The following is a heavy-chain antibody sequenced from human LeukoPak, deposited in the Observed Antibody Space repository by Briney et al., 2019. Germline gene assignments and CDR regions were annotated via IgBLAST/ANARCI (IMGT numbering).Heavy chain of an antibody. V-gene: IGHV1-24*01. Sequence: ASVKVSCKVSGYTLTELSMHWVRQAPGKGLEWMGGFDPEDGETIYAQKFQGRVTMTEDTSTDTAYMGLSSLRSEDTAVYYCATARINSSSWYYFDYWGKGTTVTVSS. CDR2: FDPEDGET. CDR1: GYTLTELS. J-gene: IGHJ4*03. CDR3: ATARINSSSWYYFDY. D-gene: IGHD6-13*01.